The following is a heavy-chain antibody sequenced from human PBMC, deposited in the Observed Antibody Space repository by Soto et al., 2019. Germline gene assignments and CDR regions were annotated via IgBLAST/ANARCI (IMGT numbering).Heavy chain of an antibody. J-gene: IGHJ5*02. D-gene: IGHD3-9*01. CDR3: ARGGGYYDILTGYRAWFDP. V-gene: IGHV4-34*01. CDR2: INHSGST. Sequence: PSETLSLTCAVYGGSFSGYYWSWIRQPPGKGLEWIGEINHSGSTNYNPSLKGRVTISVDTSKNQFPLKLSSVTAADTAVYYCARGGGYYDILTGYRAWFDPWGQGTLVTVSS. CDR1: GGSFSGYY.